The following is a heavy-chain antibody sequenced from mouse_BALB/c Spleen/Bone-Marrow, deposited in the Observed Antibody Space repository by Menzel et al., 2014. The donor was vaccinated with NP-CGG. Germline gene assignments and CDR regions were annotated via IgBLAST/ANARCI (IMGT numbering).Heavy chain of an antibody. CDR2: IYPSDSYT. Sequence: QVQLKESGAELVRPGASVKLSCKASGYTFTSYWINWVKQRPGQGLEWIGNIYPSDSYTNCNQKFKDKATLTVDKSSSTAYMQLSSPTSEDSAVYYCTRREGNYAFAYWGQGTLVTVSA. CDR1: GYTFTSYW. J-gene: IGHJ3*01. D-gene: IGHD2-1*01. CDR3: TRREGNYAFAY. V-gene: IGHV1-69*02.